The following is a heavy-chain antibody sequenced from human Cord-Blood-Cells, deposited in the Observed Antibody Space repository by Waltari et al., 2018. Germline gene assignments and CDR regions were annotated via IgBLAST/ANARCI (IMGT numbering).Heavy chain of an antibody. CDR3: ARINWAFDAFDI. Sequence: QVQLQQWGAGRLTPSETLSPTCAVYGGSFSGYSWSWIRQPPGKGLEWIGEINHSGSNNYNPSLKSRVTISVDTSKNQFSLKLSSVTAADTAVYYCARINWAFDAFDIWGQGTMVTVSS. D-gene: IGHD7-27*01. J-gene: IGHJ3*02. CDR2: INHSGSN. V-gene: IGHV4-34*01. CDR1: GGSFSGYS.